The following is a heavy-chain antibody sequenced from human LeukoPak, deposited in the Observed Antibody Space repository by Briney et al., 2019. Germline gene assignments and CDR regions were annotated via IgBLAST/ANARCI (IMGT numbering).Heavy chain of an antibody. CDR2: ISGSGAST. Sequence: GGSLRLSCAASGFTFGSYAMSWVRQAPGKGLEWVSSISGSGASTYYADSLKGRFTISRDNSHSTVYLQVNNLRVEDTAVYYCAKDYEFWSGYLDRWGQGTLVIVSS. CDR1: GFTFGSYA. CDR3: AKDYEFWSGYLDR. D-gene: IGHD3-3*01. V-gene: IGHV3-23*01. J-gene: IGHJ5*02.